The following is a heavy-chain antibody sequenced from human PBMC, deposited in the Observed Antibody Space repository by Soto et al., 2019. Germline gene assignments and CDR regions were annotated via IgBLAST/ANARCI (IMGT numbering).Heavy chain of an antibody. CDR1: VGTLSSYA. CDR2: TIPIFGTA. J-gene: IGHJ4*02. Sequence: SVKVSCKSSVGTLSSYAISWVRQAPGQGLEWTGGTIPIFGTANYAQKFQGRVTITADKSTSTDYMELSSLRSEDTAVYYCARGMRATGNFDYWGQGTPVTVSS. D-gene: IGHD2-8*01. CDR3: ARGMRATGNFDY. V-gene: IGHV1-69*06.